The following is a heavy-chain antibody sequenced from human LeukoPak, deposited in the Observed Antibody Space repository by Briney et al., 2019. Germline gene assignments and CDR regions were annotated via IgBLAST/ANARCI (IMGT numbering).Heavy chain of an antibody. CDR2: ISSSGSTI. Sequence: PGGSLRLPCAASGFTFSDYYMSWIRQAPGKGLEWVSYISSSGSTIYYADSVKGRFTISRDNAKNSLYLQMNSLRAEDTAVYYCARESYYYGSGSYYKRTPDAFDIWGQGTMVTVSS. V-gene: IGHV3-11*01. CDR3: ARESYYYGSGSYYKRTPDAFDI. D-gene: IGHD3-10*01. J-gene: IGHJ3*02. CDR1: GFTFSDYY.